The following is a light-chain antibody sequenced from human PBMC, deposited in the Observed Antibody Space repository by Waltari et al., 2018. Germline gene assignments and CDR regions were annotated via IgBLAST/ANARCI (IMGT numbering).Light chain of an antibody. CDR1: QSVSSN. J-gene: IGKJ2*01. CDR2: GAS. Sequence: ELVMTQSPATLSVSPGERATLSCRASQSVSSNLAWYQQKPGQAPRLLIYGASTRTTGIPARFSCSGSGTESTLTITSMQSEDFAVDYCQQYNNWPPVYTFGQGTKLEIK. CDR3: QQYNNWPPVYT. V-gene: IGKV3-15*01.